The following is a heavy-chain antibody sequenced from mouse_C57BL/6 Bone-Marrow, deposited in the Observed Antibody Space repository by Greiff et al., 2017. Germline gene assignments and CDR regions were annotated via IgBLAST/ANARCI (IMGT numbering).Heavy chain of an antibody. V-gene: IGHV14-3*01. Sequence: DVQLQESVAELVRPGASVKLSCTASGFNIKNTYMHWVKQRPEQGLEWIGRIDPANGNTKYAPKFQGKATITADTSSNTAYLQLSSLTSEDTATYYCARKRAFYYGNSYAMDYWGQGTSVTVSS. CDR1: GFNIKNTY. J-gene: IGHJ4*01. D-gene: IGHD2-1*01. CDR3: ARKRAFYYGNSYAMDY. CDR2: IDPANGNT.